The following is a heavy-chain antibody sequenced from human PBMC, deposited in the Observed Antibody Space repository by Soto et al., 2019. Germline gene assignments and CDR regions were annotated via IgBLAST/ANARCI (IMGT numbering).Heavy chain of an antibody. CDR2: VNPNNGDT. CDR1: GYTFSNND. J-gene: IGHJ4*02. Sequence: QVQLVQSGAELKKPGASVKVSCKASGYTFSNNDMNWVRQATGKGPEWMGWVNPNNGDTGYAQKIQGRVTLTTDISTTTAYMELTSLRSEDTAIYYCAKVSRKGSAIDFDYWGKGTLITVSS. V-gene: IGHV1-8*01. CDR3: AKVSRKGSAIDFDY. D-gene: IGHD3-10*01.